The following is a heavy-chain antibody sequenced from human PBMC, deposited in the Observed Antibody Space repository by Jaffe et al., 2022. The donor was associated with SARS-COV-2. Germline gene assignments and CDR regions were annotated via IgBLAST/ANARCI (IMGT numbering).Heavy chain of an antibody. CDR2: IYYSGST. J-gene: IGHJ2*01. Sequence: QVQLQESGPGLVKPSETLSLTCTVSGGSISSYYWSWIRQPPGKGLEWIGYIYYSGSTNYNPSLKSRVTISVDTSKNQFSLKLSSVTAADTAVYYCARDTAALPSGDPDWYFDLWGRGTLVTVSS. CDR3: ARDTAALPSGDPDWYFDL. CDR1: GGSISSYY. V-gene: IGHV4-59*01. D-gene: IGHD2-21*02.